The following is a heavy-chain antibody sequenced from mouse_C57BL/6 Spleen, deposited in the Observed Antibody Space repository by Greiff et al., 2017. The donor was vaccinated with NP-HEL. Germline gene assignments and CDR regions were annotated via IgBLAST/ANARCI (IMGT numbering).Heavy chain of an antibody. D-gene: IGHD1-1*01. Sequence: QVQLKQSGAELVRPGASVTLSCKASGYTFTDYEMHWVKQTPVHGLEWIGAIDPETGGTAYNQKFKGKAILTADKSSSTAYMELRSLTSEDSAVYYCTRSGVVAPDYWGQGTTLTVSS. CDR2: IDPETGGT. V-gene: IGHV1-15*01. CDR3: TRSGVVAPDY. J-gene: IGHJ2*01. CDR1: GYTFTDYE.